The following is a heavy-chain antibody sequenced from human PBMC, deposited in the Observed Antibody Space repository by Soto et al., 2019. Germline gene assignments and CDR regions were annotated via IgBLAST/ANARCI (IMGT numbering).Heavy chain of an antibody. Sequence: SETLSLTCAVYGGSFSGYYWSWIRQPPGKGLEWIGEINHSGSTNYNPSLKSRVTISVDTSKNQFSLKLSSVTAADTAVYYCASPPAGDYWGQGTLVTVSS. CDR2: INHSGST. J-gene: IGHJ4*02. CDR3: ASPPAGDY. V-gene: IGHV4-34*01. CDR1: GGSFSGYY.